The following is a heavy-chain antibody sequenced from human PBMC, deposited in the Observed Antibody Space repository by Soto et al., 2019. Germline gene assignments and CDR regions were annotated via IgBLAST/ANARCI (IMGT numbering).Heavy chain of an antibody. V-gene: IGHV1-69*13. CDR3: ARGTRQTKVTYFDY. CDR1: GGTFSSYA. Sequence: ASVKVSCKASGGTFSSYAISWVRQAPGQGLEWMGGIIPIFGTANYAQKFQGRVTITADESTSTAYMELSSLRSEDTAVYYCARGTRQTKVTYFDYWGQGTLVTVSS. D-gene: IGHD1-7*01. CDR2: IIPIFGTA. J-gene: IGHJ4*02.